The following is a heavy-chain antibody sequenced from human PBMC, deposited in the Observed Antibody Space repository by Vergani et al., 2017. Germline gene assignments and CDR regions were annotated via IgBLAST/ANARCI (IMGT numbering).Heavy chain of an antibody. CDR3: AKDYVAYGGNSGEGGNFDY. CDR1: GFTFSSYG. CDR2: ISYDGSNK. V-gene: IGHV3-30*18. J-gene: IGHJ4*02. Sequence: QVQLVESGGGVVQPGRSLRLSCAASGFTFSSYGMHWVRQAPGKGLEWVAVISYDGSNKYSADSVKGRFTISRDNSKNTLYLQMNSLRAEDTAVYYCAKDYVAYGGNSGEGGNFDYWGQGTLVTVSS. D-gene: IGHD4-23*01.